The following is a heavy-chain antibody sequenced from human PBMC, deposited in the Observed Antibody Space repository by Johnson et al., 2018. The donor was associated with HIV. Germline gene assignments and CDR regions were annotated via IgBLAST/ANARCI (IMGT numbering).Heavy chain of an antibody. Sequence: VQLVESGGGLVQPGRSLRLSCAASGFTFDDYDMTWVRQAPGKGLEWVSGINWNGGSTGYADSLKGRFTIPRDYAKNSLYLEMNSLRAEDTAVYYCARVGADAFDIWGQGTMVTVSS. CDR3: ARVGADAFDI. CDR2: INWNGGST. D-gene: IGHD1-26*01. V-gene: IGHV3-20*04. CDR1: GFTFDDYD. J-gene: IGHJ3*02.